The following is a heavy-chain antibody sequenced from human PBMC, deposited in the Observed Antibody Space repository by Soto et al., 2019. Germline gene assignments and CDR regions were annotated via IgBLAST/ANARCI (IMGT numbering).Heavy chain of an antibody. CDR2: ITGSGDST. D-gene: IGHD1-26*01. CDR1: GFTFSSYI. J-gene: IGHJ4*02. V-gene: IGHV3-23*01. CDR3: AKDLGGTSYFFDY. Sequence: EVQLLESGGDLVQPGGSLRLSCAASGFTFSSYIINWVRQAPGKGLEWVSTITGSGDSTYYADSVKGRFTISRDNSKNTLYLQMNSLRAEDTAVYYCAKDLGGTSYFFDYWGQGTLVTVSS.